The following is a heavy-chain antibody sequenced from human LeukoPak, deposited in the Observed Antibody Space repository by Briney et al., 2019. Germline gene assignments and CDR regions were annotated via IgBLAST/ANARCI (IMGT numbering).Heavy chain of an antibody. Sequence: GGSLRLSCAASGFTFSSYGMSWVRQAPGKGLEWVSSISSSSYIYYADSVKGRFTISRDNAENSLYLQMNSLRAEDTAVYYCARDISSGWYDYWGQGTLVTVSS. D-gene: IGHD6-19*01. CDR1: GFTFSSYG. V-gene: IGHV3-21*01. CDR3: ARDISSGWYDY. J-gene: IGHJ4*02. CDR2: ISSSSYI.